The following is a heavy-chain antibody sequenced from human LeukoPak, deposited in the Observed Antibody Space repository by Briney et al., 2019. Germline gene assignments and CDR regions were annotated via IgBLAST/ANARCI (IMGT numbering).Heavy chain of an antibody. V-gene: IGHV3-21*01. J-gene: IGHJ5*02. CDR1: GFTVSSYG. CDR3: ARENRNNWFDP. Sequence: PGGSLRLSCAASGFTVSSYGMIWVRQAPGKGLEWVSSISSSSSYIYFADSVKGRFTISRDNAKNSLYLQMNSLRAEDTAVYYCARENRNNWFDPWGQGTLVTVSS. CDR2: ISSSSSYI.